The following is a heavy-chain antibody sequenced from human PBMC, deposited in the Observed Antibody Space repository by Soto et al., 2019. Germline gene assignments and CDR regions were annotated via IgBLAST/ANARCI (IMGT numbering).Heavy chain of an antibody. CDR3: ARGGRDSSNYLRPHYYYGMDV. Sequence: QVQLQQWGAGLLKPSETLSLTCAVYGGSFRGYYWSWIRQSPGKGLEWIGEINHSGSTNSNPSLKSRVTISVDTSKNQFSLKLSSVTAADTAVYYCARGGRDSSNYLRPHYYYGMDVWGQGTTVTVSS. CDR2: INHSGST. CDR1: GGSFRGYY. D-gene: IGHD3-22*01. J-gene: IGHJ6*02. V-gene: IGHV4-34*01.